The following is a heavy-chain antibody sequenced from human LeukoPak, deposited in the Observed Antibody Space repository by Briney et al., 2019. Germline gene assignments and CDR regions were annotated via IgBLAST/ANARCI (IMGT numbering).Heavy chain of an antibody. Sequence: WESLRLSCAASGLTISSNYMTWVRQAPGKGLEWVSVIYSGGATNYADSVEGRFTISRDNSQNTVYLLMDSLRTEDTAVYYCARVDSSGRRKHFFDYWGQGALVTVSS. J-gene: IGHJ4*02. D-gene: IGHD6-19*01. V-gene: IGHV3-66*02. CDR2: IYSGGAT. CDR3: ARVDSSGRRKHFFDY. CDR1: GLTISSNY.